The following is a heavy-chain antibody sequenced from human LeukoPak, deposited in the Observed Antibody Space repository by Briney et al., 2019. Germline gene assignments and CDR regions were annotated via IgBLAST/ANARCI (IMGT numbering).Heavy chain of an antibody. CDR2: IRTSGGVV. Sequence: GGSLRLSCAASGFTFTSYTMNWVRQAPGEGLEWISYIRTSGGVVSYTDSVRGRFTISTDSAKNSLYLQMNSLRDDDTAVYYCVRDQFYAFDVWGQGTMVTVSS. CDR1: GFTFTSYT. V-gene: IGHV3-48*02. CDR3: VRDQFYAFDV. J-gene: IGHJ3*01.